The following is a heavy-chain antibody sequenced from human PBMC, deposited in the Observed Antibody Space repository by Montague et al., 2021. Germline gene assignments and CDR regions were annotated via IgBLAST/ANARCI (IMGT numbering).Heavy chain of an antibody. CDR1: GFTVSSNY. D-gene: IGHD6-19*01. Sequence: SLRLSCAVSGFTVSSNYMSWVRQAPGTGLEWVSVIYTGDMTYYAGSVKGRFTISRDNSKNTLHLQMNSLRVEDTAVYYCARDVPYSSGWYQDSWGRGTLVIVSS. V-gene: IGHV3-53*01. CDR3: ARDVPYSSGWYQDS. CDR2: IYTGDMT. J-gene: IGHJ4*02.